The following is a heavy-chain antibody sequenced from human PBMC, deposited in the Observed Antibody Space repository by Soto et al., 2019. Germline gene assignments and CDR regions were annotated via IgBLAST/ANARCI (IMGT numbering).Heavy chain of an antibody. CDR1: GGSMSRGDYY. J-gene: IGHJ6*02. CDR3: ASEYCGGDCYSAARYGMDV. Sequence: SETLSLTCTVSGGSMSRGDYYWSWIRQPPGKGLEWIGFIYHTGSTYYSPSLKNRVAISVDTSKNQFSLKLSSVTAADTAVYYCASEYCGGDCYSAARYGMDVWGQGTTVTVSS. V-gene: IGHV4-30-4*01. D-gene: IGHD2-21*02. CDR2: IYHTGST.